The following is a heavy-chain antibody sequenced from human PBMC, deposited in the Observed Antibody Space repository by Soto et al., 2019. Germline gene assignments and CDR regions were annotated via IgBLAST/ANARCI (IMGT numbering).Heavy chain of an antibody. V-gene: IGHV5-51*01. CDR1: GYSFTSYW. J-gene: IGHJ3*02. CDR2: IYPGDSDT. D-gene: IGHD2-2*01. Sequence: PGESLKISCKGSGYSFTSYWIGWVRQMPGKGLEWMGIIYPGDSDTRYSPSFQGQVTISADKSISTAYLQWSSLKASDTAMYYCASINCSSTSCYFDAFDIWGQGTMVTVSS. CDR3: ASINCSSTSCYFDAFDI.